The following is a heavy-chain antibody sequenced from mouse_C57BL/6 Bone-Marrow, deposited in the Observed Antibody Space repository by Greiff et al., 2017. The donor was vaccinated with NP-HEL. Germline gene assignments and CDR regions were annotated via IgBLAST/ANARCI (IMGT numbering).Heavy chain of an antibody. CDR3: ARGGYYVGNYFDY. CDR1: GYTFTSYW. D-gene: IGHD2-3*01. CDR2: INPSNGGT. J-gene: IGHJ2*01. V-gene: IGHV1-53*01. Sequence: QVQLQQPGTELVKPGASVKLSCKASGYTFTSYWMHWVKQRPGQGLEWIGNINPSNGGTNYNEKFKSKATLTVDKSASTAYMQLSSLTSEDAAVYYCARGGYYVGNYFDYWGQGTTLTVSS.